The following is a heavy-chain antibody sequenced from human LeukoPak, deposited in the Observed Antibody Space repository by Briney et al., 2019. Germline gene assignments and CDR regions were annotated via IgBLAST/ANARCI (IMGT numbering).Heavy chain of an antibody. V-gene: IGHV3-23*01. Sequence: PGGSLRLSCAASGFTFSSYAMSWVRQAPGKGLEWVSAISGSGGSTYYADSVKGRFTISRDNSKNTLYLQMNSLRAEDTAVYYCAKDHLPEQYEDPYYYYYYMDVWGKGTTVTVSS. CDR1: GFTFSSYA. CDR2: ISGSGGST. D-gene: IGHD1-14*01. CDR3: AKDHLPEQYEDPYYYYYYMDV. J-gene: IGHJ6*03.